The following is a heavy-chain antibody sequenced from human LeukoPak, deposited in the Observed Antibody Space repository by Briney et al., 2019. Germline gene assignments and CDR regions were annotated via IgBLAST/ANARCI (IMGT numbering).Heavy chain of an antibody. Sequence: PGGSLRLSCAASGFTFSSSAMSWVRQAPGKGLEWVSAISNNGGYTYYADSVQGRFTISRDNSKSTLCLQMNSLRAEDTAVYYCAKDTYYGSGSYPTGDWGQGTLVTVSS. CDR1: GFTFSSSA. CDR3: AKDTYYGSGSYPTGD. D-gene: IGHD3-10*01. V-gene: IGHV3-23*01. CDR2: ISNNGGYT. J-gene: IGHJ4*02.